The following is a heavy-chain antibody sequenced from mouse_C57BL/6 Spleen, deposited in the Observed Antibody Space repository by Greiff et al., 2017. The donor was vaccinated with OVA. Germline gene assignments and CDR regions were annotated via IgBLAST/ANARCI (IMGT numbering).Heavy chain of an antibody. Sequence: DVKLVESGAELVKPGASVKLSCTASGFNIKDYYMHWVKQRTEQGLEWIGRIDPEDGETKYAPKCQGKATITADTSSTTAYLQRSSLTSEDTAVYYCARMGDGYYPDYWGQGTTLTVSS. CDR3: ARMGDGYYPDY. J-gene: IGHJ2*01. CDR1: GFNIKDYY. V-gene: IGHV14-2*01. D-gene: IGHD2-3*01. CDR2: IDPEDGET.